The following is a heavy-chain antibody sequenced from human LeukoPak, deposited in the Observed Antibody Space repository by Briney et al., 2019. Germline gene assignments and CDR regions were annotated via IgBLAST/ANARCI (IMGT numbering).Heavy chain of an antibody. CDR1: GFTFRNYA. V-gene: IGHV3-23*01. J-gene: IGHJ6*03. Sequence: PGGSLRLSCAASGFTFRNYAMSWVRQAPGKGLEWVSAIGGSGGSTYYADSVKGRFTISRDNSKNTLYLQMNSLRAEDTAVYYCAKDEDTAWDYYYYYYMDVWGKGTMVTISS. D-gene: IGHD5-18*01. CDR2: IGGSGGST. CDR3: AKDEDTAWDYYYYYYMDV.